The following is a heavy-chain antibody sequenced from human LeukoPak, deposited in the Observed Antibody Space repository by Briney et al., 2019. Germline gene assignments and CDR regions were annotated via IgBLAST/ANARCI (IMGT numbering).Heavy chain of an antibody. CDR2: INHDGSP. CDR3: ARVITMMERFDP. V-gene: IGHV4-34*01. Sequence: PSETLSLTCAVYGGSFSGYYWSWIRQSPGKGLEWIGEINHDGSPQYNPSLKSRVTISVDTSKNQFSLQLSSVTVADTAVYFCARVITMMERFDPWGQGTLVTVSS. D-gene: IGHD3-22*01. J-gene: IGHJ5*02. CDR1: GGSFSGYY.